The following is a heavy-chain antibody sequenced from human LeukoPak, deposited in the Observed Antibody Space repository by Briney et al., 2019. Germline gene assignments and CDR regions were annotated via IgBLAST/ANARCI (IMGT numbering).Heavy chain of an antibody. D-gene: IGHD6-19*01. J-gene: IGHJ4*02. Sequence: GRSLRLSCAASGFTFDDYAMHWVRQAPGKGLEWVSGITWNSGSIDYTDSVKGRFTISRDNAKNSLYLQMNSLRAEDTALYYCAKDKGIAVAGTEFGYWGQGTLVTVSS. V-gene: IGHV3-9*01. CDR1: GFTFDDYA. CDR3: AKDKGIAVAGTEFGY. CDR2: ITWNSGSI.